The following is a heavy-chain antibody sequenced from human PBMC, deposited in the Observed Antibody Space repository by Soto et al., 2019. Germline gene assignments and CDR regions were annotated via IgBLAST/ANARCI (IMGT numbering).Heavy chain of an antibody. V-gene: IGHV4-4*07. CDR2: IYTSGST. CDR1: GGSISSYY. CDR3: ARMGGYYEYYYYGMDV. Sequence: PSETLSLTCTVSGGSISSYYWSWIRQPAGKGLEWIGRIYTSGSTNYNPSLKSRVTMSVDTCKNQFSLKLSSVTAADTAVYYCARMGGYYEYYYYGMDVWGQGTTVTVSS. D-gene: IGHD3-3*01. J-gene: IGHJ6*02.